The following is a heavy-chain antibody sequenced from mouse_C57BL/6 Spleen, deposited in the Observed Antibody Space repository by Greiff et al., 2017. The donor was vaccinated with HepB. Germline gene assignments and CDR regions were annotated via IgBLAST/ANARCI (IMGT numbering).Heavy chain of an antibody. Sequence: EVKLLESGPELVKPGASVKIPCKASGYTFTDYNMDWVKQSHGKSLEWIGDINPNNGGTIYNQKFKGKATLTVDKSSSTAYMELRSLTSEDTAVYYCARSITTVVGYYFDYWGQGTTLTVSS. V-gene: IGHV1-18*01. CDR2: INPNNGGT. CDR3: ARSITTVVGYYFDY. J-gene: IGHJ2*01. CDR1: GYTFTDYN. D-gene: IGHD1-1*01.